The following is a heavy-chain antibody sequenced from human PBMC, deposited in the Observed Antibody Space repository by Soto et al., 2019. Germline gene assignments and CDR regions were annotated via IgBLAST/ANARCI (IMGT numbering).Heavy chain of an antibody. CDR1: GYIFTNYY. Sequence: QVQLVQSGAEVKKPGASVKVSCKASGYIFTNYYIHWVRQAPGQGLEWMAIINPLPTSGSTNYAQKFKGRVTVNRDTSTSTVYLELSSLRSDDTAVYYCARDLAAAAYWGQGTLVTVSS. D-gene: IGHD6-13*01. V-gene: IGHV1-46*01. CDR3: ARDLAAAAY. CDR2: INPLPTSGST. J-gene: IGHJ4*02.